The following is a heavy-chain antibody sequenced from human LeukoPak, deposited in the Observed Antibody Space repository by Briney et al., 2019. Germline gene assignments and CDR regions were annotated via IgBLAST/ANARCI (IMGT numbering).Heavy chain of an antibody. CDR3: ARARGRSSHHDY. CDR1: GFTFSDHY. J-gene: IGHJ4*02. V-gene: IGHV3-11*05. Sequence: GGSLRLSCAASGFTFSDHYMSWIRQAPGKGLEWASYISSSSSYTNYADSVKGRFTISRDNAKNSLYLQMNSLRAEDTAVYYCARARGRSSHHDYWGQGTLVTVSS. D-gene: IGHD6-13*01. CDR2: ISSSSSYT.